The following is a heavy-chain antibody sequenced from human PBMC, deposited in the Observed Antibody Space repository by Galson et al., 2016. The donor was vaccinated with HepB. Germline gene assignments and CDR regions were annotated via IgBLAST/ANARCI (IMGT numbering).Heavy chain of an antibody. CDR3: AHSSWFDP. J-gene: IGHJ5*02. Sequence: PALVKPTQTLTLTCTVSGFSLTTSSVGVGWIRQPPGKALEWLALIYWNDDKRYSPSLRSRLTITKDASKNQVVLRMTNMDPVDTGTYFCAHSSWFDPWGQGTLVTVSS. V-gene: IGHV2-5*01. CDR1: GFSLTTSSVG. CDR2: IYWNDDK.